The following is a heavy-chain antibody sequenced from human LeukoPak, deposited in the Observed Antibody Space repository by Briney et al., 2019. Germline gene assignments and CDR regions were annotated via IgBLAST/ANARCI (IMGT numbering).Heavy chain of an antibody. D-gene: IGHD3-22*01. CDR3: ARDRYYYYSSGYYSPIDY. CDR1: GGSISSYY. J-gene: IGHJ4*02. CDR2: IYTSEST. V-gene: IGHV4-4*07. Sequence: SETLSLTCTVSGGSISSYYWSWIRQPAGKGLEWIGRIYTSESTNYNPSLKSRVTMSVDTSKNQFSLKLSSVTAGDTAVYYCARDRYYYYSSGYYSPIDYWGQGTLVTVSS.